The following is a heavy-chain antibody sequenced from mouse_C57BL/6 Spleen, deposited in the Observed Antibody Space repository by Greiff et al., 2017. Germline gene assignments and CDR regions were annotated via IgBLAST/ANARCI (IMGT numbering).Heavy chain of an antibody. D-gene: IGHD4-1*01. J-gene: IGHJ4*01. CDR3: DNKTNGDCMDY. CDR2: ICSGGST. V-gene: IGHV2-5*01. Sequence: QVQLKESGPGLVQPSQSLSLTCTVSGFSLTSYGVHWVRQSPGKGLAWLGVICSGGSTDYNAALMSRLSITKDNSKSQMYFNMNRLQAEDAATCYCDNKTNGDCMDYWGQGTSVTVSA. CDR1: GFSLTSYG.